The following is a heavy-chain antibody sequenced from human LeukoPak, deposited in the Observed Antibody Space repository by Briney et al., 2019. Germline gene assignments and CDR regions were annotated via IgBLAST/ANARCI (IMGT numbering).Heavy chain of an antibody. J-gene: IGHJ4*02. V-gene: IGHV4-31*03. CDR3: ARVADCSGGSCSFDY. CDR1: GGSISSGGYY. D-gene: IGHD2-15*01. CDR2: IYYSGST. Sequence: SGTLSLTCTVSGGSISSGGYYWGWVRQHPGTGLEWLGYIYYSGSTYYNPSLKGRVTISVDTSKNQFSLKLSSVTAADTAVYYCARVADCSGGSCSFDYWGQGTLVTVSS.